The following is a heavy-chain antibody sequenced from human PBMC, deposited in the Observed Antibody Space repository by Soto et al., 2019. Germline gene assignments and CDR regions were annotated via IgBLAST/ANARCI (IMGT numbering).Heavy chain of an antibody. J-gene: IGHJ6*02. D-gene: IGHD3-22*01. V-gene: IGHV3-30*09. CDR2: ISYDGSDK. CDR3: ARRAWDSYYAIDV. Sequence: VQLVESGGGEVQPGRSLRLSCAASGFKYTDFALHWVRQAPGKGLEWVAIISYDGSDKYYADSVKGRFVISRDNPKNTLYLEMNSLRTEDTVVYFCARRAWDSYYAIDVWGQGTTVTVFS. CDR1: GFKYTDFA.